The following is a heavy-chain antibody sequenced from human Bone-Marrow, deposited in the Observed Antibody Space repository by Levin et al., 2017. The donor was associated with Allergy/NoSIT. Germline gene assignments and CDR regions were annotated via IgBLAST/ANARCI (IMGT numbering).Heavy chain of an antibody. Sequence: PGGSLRLSCAASRFTFKNYAMSWVRQAPGKGLEWVSAIGGDGTSTYYAESVRGRFTISRDNSKNTLDLLMNSLRVEDTAVYYCAKGAISMKTVILTYGYHFDRWGQGALVTVSS. CDR3: AKGAISMKTVILTYGYHFDR. D-gene: IGHD5-24*01. CDR2: IGGDGTST. CDR1: RFTFKNYA. J-gene: IGHJ4*02. V-gene: IGHV3-23*01.